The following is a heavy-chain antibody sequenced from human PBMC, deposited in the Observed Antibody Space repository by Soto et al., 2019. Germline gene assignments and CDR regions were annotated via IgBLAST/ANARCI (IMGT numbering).Heavy chain of an antibody. CDR1: GFTFSSYD. Sequence: EVQLLESGGGLVQPGGSLRLSCAASGFTFSSYDMTWVRQAPGKGLEWVSVVSGSGGATYYADSVKGRFTISRDNTKNTLYLQMKSLRAEDTAVYYCVRHAKLTTVTANVGYYYGLDVWGQGTTVTVSS. J-gene: IGHJ6*02. CDR3: VRHAKLTTVTANVGYYYGLDV. D-gene: IGHD4-4*01. V-gene: IGHV3-23*01. CDR2: VSGSGGAT.